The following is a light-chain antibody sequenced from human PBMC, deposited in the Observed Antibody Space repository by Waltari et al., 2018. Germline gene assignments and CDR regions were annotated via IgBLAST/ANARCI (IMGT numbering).Light chain of an antibody. Sequence: DIQMTQTPSSLSASVGDWFTITCRASHNINIFLNWYQQKPGEGPKLLIYKAANMEGGVPSRFSGSGSGTEFSLSISSRQPSDFATYFCQQAYSVPYTFGQGTNL. CDR1: HNINIF. CDR3: QQAYSVPYT. J-gene: IGKJ2*01. V-gene: IGKV1-39*01. CDR2: KAA.